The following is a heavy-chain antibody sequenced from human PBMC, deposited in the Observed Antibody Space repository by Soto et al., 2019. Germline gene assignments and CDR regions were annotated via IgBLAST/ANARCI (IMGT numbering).Heavy chain of an antibody. J-gene: IGHJ4*02. CDR1: GDSINSSNW. CDR3: ASSKRPTVLVDY. V-gene: IGHV4-4*02. CDR2: IYHSGTI. Sequence: QVQLQESGPGLVKPSGTLSLTCAVSGDSINSSNWWSLVRQPPGKGLEWIGEIYHSGTINYNPSLKSRISISLDKSKNQFSLKLNSVTAADTAVYFCASSKRPTVLVDYWGQGALVTVSS. D-gene: IGHD2-8*02.